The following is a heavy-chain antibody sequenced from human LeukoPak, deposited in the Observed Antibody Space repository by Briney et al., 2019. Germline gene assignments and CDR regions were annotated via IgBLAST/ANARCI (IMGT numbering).Heavy chain of an antibody. CDR2: IKQDGSEK. Sequence: GGSLRLSCVTSGFTLSDYWMNWFRQAPGKGLEWVANIKQDGSEKYYLDSVKGRFTISRDNSKNSLSLLMNSLRAEDTAVYYCASSVWAYDDYYFDYWGQGTLVTVSS. D-gene: IGHD4-17*01. V-gene: IGHV3-7*01. J-gene: IGHJ4*02. CDR3: ASSVWAYDDYYFDY. CDR1: GFTLSDYW.